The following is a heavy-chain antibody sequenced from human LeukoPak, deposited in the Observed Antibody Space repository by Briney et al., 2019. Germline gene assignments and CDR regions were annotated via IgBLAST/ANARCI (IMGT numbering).Heavy chain of an antibody. CDR2: ISSSSSYI. Sequence: SGGSLRLSCAASGFTFSSYSMNWVRQAPGKGLEWVSPISSSSSYIYYADSVKGRFTISRDNAKNSLYLQMNSLRAEDTAVYYCARDYSPLKAPSDYDFRAYYGMDVWGQGTTVTVSS. J-gene: IGHJ6*02. D-gene: IGHD3-3*01. V-gene: IGHV3-21*01. CDR1: GFTFSSYS. CDR3: ARDYSPLKAPSDYDFRAYYGMDV.